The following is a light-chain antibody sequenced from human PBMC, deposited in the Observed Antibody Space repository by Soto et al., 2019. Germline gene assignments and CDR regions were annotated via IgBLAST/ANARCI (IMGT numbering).Light chain of an antibody. CDR3: QEYTDWSST. CDR2: AAS. J-gene: IGKJ2*01. Sequence: IQMTQSPSPLSASVGDRVTITCRASQGIRNDLDWFQQKPGKAPKLLIYAASNLQSGVPARFSGSGSGTDFTLTISSLQPEDFAVYYCQEYTDWSSTFGQGTKVDIK. CDR1: QGIRND. V-gene: IGKV1-6*01.